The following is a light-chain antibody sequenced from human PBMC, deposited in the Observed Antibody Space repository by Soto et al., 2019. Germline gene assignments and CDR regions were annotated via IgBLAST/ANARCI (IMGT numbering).Light chain of an antibody. CDR1: SSDVGAYNY. J-gene: IGLJ3*02. Sequence: QSALTQRRSVSGSPGQSVTISCTGTSSDVGAYNYVSWYQQHPGKPPKLMICDVSKRPSGVPDRFSGSKSGNAASLTISGLQAEDEADYYCCSYAGSYTWVFGGGTKLTVL. V-gene: IGLV2-11*01. CDR2: DVS. CDR3: CSYAGSYTWV.